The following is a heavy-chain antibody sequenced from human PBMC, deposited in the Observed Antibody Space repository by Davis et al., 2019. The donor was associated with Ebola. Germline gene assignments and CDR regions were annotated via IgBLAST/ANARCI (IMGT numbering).Heavy chain of an antibody. CDR3: ATLMELPYAFDI. V-gene: IGHV4-34*01. CDR1: GGSFSGYY. J-gene: IGHJ3*02. Sequence: SETLSLTCAVYGGSFSGYYWSWIRQPPGKGLEWIGEINHSGSTNYNPSLKSRVTISVDTSKNQFSLKLSSVTAADTAVYYCATLMELPYAFDIWGQGTMVTVSS. CDR2: INHSGST. D-gene: IGHD1-26*01.